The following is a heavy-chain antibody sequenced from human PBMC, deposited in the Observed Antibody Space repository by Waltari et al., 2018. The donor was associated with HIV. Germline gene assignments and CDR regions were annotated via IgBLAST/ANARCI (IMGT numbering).Heavy chain of an antibody. CDR2: VRISSTYI. CDR1: GFTLSTYH. V-gene: IGHV3-48*02. D-gene: IGHD1-7*01. CDR3: ARDATTTWQNYYYGMDV. Sequence: EVQVVESGGDLVQPGGSLSLSCEASGFTLSTYHLNWVRQAPGKGLEWISYVRISSTYIYYADSVKGRFTISRDTAKNSLSLQMNSLRDEDTAVYYCARDATTTWQNYYYGMDVWGQGTTVTVSS. J-gene: IGHJ6*02.